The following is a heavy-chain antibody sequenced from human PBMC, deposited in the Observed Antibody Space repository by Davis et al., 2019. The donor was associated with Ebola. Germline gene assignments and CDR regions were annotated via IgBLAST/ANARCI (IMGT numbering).Heavy chain of an antibody. CDR2: INSDGSST. V-gene: IGHV3-74*01. CDR1: GFTFSSYW. CDR3: ARVGYCSSTSCFLYYYYGMDV. D-gene: IGHD2-2*01. Sequence: GSLRLSCAASGFTFSSYWMHWVRQAPGKGLVWVSRINSDGSSTSYADSVKGRFTISRDNAKNTLYLQMNSLRAEDTAGYYCARVGYCSSTSCFLYYYYGMDVWGQGTTVTVSS. J-gene: IGHJ6*02.